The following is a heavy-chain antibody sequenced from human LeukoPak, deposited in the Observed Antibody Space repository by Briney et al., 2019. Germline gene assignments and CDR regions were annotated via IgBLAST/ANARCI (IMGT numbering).Heavy chain of an antibody. CDR2: ISYDGFNK. Sequence: GGSLRLSCAASGFTFSGYGMHWVRQAPGKGLEWVAFISYDGFNKYYTDSVKGRFTISRDNSKNTLYLQMNSLRAEDTAVYYCAKTTRASIRSAFDIWGQGTLVTVSS. CDR1: GFTFSGYG. V-gene: IGHV3-30*18. CDR3: AKTTRASIRSAFDI. J-gene: IGHJ3*02. D-gene: IGHD4-17*01.